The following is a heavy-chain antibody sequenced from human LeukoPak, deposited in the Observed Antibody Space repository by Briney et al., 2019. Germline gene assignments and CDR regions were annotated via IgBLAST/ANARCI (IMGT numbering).Heavy chain of an antibody. CDR1: GFTFSSYW. CDR2: INTDGSST. D-gene: IGHD4-23*01. J-gene: IGHJ4*02. Sequence: GGSLRLSCAASGFTFSSYWMHWVRQAPGKGLVWVSRINTDGSSTSYADSVKGRFTISRDNAKDTLYLQMNSLRAEDTAVYYCAGDYGGNPYYFDYWGQGTPVTVSS. CDR3: AGDYGGNPYYFDY. V-gene: IGHV3-74*01.